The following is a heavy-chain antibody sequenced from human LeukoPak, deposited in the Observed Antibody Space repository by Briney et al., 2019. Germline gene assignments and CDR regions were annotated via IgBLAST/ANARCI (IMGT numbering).Heavy chain of an antibody. CDR3: ARDERLLSFLK. J-gene: IGHJ4*02. CDR1: GFTFSDYY. D-gene: IGHD3-3*01. Sequence: GGSLRLSCAASGFTFSDYYMSWIRQAPGKELEWVSGITGSGGSTYYADSVKGRFTISRDNSKNTLYLQMNSLRAEDTAIYYCARDERLLSFLKWGQGTLVTVSS. CDR2: ITGSGGST. V-gene: IGHV3-23*01.